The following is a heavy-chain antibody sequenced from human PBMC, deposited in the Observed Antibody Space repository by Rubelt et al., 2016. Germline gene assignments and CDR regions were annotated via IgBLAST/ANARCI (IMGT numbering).Heavy chain of an antibody. CDR1: GFTFSTYA. CDR3: AKDPLSVRYFDY. D-gene: IGHD2-2*01. Sequence: VVQPGGSLRLSCTASGFTFSTYAMSWVRQAPGKGLEWVSSITGSGGSTYYADSVKGRFTISRDNSKNTLYLQMNSLKAEDAAVYYCAKDPLSVRYFDYWGQGTLVTVSS. CDR2: ITGSGGST. J-gene: IGHJ4*02. V-gene: IGHV3-23*01.